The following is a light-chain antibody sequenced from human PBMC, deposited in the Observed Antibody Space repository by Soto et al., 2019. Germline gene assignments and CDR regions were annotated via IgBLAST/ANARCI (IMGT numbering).Light chain of an antibody. V-gene: IGLV2-23*02. CDR1: SSDVGSYNL. CDR3: CSYAGSSTFHYV. CDR2: EVS. J-gene: IGLJ1*01. Sequence: QSALTQPASVSGSPGQSITISCTGTSSDVGSYNLVSWYQQHPGKAPKLMIYEVSKRPSGVSNRFSGSKSGNTASLTISGLQAEEEADYSCCSYAGSSTFHYVFGTGTKVTVL.